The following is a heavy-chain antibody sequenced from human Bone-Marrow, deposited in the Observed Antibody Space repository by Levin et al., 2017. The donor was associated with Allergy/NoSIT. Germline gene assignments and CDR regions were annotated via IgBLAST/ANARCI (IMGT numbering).Heavy chain of an antibody. CDR1: GFNFSTYN. CDR3: AKDRTYGILWNSGMDV. J-gene: IGHJ6*02. V-gene: IGHV3-21*01. Sequence: GGSLRLSCAASGFNFSTYNMNWVRQAPGKGLEWVSSITRSSDYMYYADSVKGRFTISRDNAKNSLFLQMNSLRVDDTAVYYCAKDRTYGILWNSGMDVWGQGTTVTVSS. D-gene: IGHD4-17*01. CDR2: ITRSSDYM.